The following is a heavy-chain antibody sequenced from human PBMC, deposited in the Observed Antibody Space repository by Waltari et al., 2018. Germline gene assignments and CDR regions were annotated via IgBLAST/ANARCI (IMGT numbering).Heavy chain of an antibody. Sequence: QVPLVQSGAEVKKPGSSVKVSCKASGGPFSSYAISWVRTAPGQGLEWLGGIIPIFGTANYAQKFQGRVTITADKSTSTAYMELSSLRSEDTAVYYCAREFVGVTGTTFDYWGQGTLVTVSS. CDR2: IIPIFGTA. CDR3: AREFVGVTGTTFDY. J-gene: IGHJ4*02. D-gene: IGHD1-7*01. V-gene: IGHV1-69*14. CDR1: GGPFSSYA.